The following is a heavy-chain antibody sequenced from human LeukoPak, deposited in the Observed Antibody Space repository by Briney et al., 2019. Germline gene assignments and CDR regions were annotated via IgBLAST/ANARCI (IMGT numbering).Heavy chain of an antibody. CDR3: ARGGASSSWYSDY. CDR1: GFTFSSYE. D-gene: IGHD6-13*01. CDR2: ISSSGSTI. Sequence: PGGSLRLSCAASGFTFSSYEMNWVRQAPGKGLEWVSYISSSGSTIYYADSVKGRFTISRDNAKNSLYLQMNSLRAEDTAVYYCARGGASSSWYSDYWGQGTLVTVSS. J-gene: IGHJ4*02. V-gene: IGHV3-48*03.